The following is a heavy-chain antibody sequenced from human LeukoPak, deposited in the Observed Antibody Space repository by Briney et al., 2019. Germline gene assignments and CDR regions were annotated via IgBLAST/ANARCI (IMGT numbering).Heavy chain of an antibody. V-gene: IGHV3-7*03. Sequence: HPGRSLRLSCAPAGSTFTIYSMTWVRQAPGKGLEWMANIKEAGSEKFYVNSVKGRFTISRDNPKNTLYLQKNTVRGEDTGVYYCAKNRDGYNPQSEFEYWGEGTLLTVS. CDR1: GSTFTIYS. D-gene: IGHD5-24*01. CDR2: IKEAGSEK. J-gene: IGHJ4*02. CDR3: AKNRDGYNPQSEFEY.